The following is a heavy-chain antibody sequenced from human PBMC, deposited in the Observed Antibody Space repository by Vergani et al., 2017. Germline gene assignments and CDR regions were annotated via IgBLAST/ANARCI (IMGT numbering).Heavy chain of an antibody. CDR3: GDSGRSGWYEVPERHYYYYGMDV. CDR1: GFSLSTSGVG. V-gene: IGHV2-5*02. J-gene: IGHJ6*02. CDR2: IYWDDDK. D-gene: IGHD3-3*01. Sequence: QITLKESGPTLVKPTQTLTLTCTFSGFSLSTSGVGVGWIRQPPGKALEWLALIYWDDDKRYSPSLKSRLTITKDTSTNQVVLKMTNMDPLDTATYYCGDSGRSGWYEVPERHYYYYGMDVWGQGTTVTVPS.